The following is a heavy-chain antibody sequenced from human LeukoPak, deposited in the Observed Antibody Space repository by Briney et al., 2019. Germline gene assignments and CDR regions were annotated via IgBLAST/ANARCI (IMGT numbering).Heavy chain of an antibody. CDR3: ARARRYCGGDCYSVWDY. J-gene: IGHJ4*02. V-gene: IGHV3-66*01. D-gene: IGHD2-21*02. CDR1: GFTFSSYW. CDR2: IYSGGST. Sequence: GRSLRLSCAASGFTFSSYWMSWVRQAPGKGLEWVSVIYSGGSTYYADSVKGRFTISRDNSKNTLYLQMNSLRAEDTAVYYCARARRYCGGDCYSVWDYWGQGTLVTVSS.